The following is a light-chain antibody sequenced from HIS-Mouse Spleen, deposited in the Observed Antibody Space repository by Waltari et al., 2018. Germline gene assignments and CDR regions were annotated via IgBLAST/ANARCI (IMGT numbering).Light chain of an antibody. Sequence: SYELTQPPSVSVSPGQTSRITCSGAASPKKYAYWYQQKSGQVPVLVIYEDSKRPSGIPGRFSGSSSGTMATLTISGAQVEDEADYYCYSTDSSGNHRVFGGGTKLTVL. CDR1: ASPKKY. CDR2: EDS. CDR3: YSTDSSGNHRV. V-gene: IGLV3-10*01. J-gene: IGLJ3*02.